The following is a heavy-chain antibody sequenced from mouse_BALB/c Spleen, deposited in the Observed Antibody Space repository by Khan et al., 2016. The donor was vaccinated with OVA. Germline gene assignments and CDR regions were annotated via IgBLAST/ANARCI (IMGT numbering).Heavy chain of an antibody. CDR2: ISSGSSTI. V-gene: IGHV5-17*02. D-gene: IGHD2-1*01. CDR3: ARSGGNFHWYFDV. CDR1: GFTFSSFG. J-gene: IGHJ1*01. Sequence: EVELVESGGGLVQPGGSRKLSCAASGFTFSSFGIHWVRQAPKKGLEWVAYISSGSSTIYYVDTVKGRFTISRDNPKNTLFLQMTSLRFEDTAMYYCARSGGNFHWYFDVWGAGTSVTVSS.